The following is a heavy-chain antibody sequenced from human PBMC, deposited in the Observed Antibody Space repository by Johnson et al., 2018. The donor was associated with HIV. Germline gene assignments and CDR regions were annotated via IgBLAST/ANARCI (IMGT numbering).Heavy chain of an antibody. CDR3: ARVSSGGAFDI. V-gene: IGHV3-66*01. Sequence: MQLVESGGGLVQPGGSLRLSCAASGITVGTNYMSWVRQAPGKGLEWVSIIYSGGNTYYPGSVKGRFTISRENAKNSLYLQMNSLRAGDTAVYYCARVSSGGAFDIWGQGTMVTVSS. D-gene: IGHD3-22*01. J-gene: IGHJ3*02. CDR2: IYSGGNT. CDR1: GITVGTNY.